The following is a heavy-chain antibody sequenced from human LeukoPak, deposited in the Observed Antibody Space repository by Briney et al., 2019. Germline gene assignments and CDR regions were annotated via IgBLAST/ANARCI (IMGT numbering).Heavy chain of an antibody. CDR1: GGSISSYY. J-gene: IGHJ6*03. Sequence: SETLSLTCTVSGGSISSYYWSWLRQPQGKGLEWIGYIYYSGSTNYNPSLKSRVTISVDTSKNQFSLKLSSVTAADTAVYYCARDHYIAGTQYYYYYMDVWGKGTTVTVSS. D-gene: IGHD1-1*01. CDR2: IYYSGST. V-gene: IGHV4-59*01. CDR3: ARDHYIAGTQYYYYYMDV.